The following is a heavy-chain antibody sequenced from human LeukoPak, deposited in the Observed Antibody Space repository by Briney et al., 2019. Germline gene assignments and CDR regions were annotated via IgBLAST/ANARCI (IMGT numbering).Heavy chain of an antibody. CDR2: ISGSGGST. D-gene: IGHD3-3*01. CDR1: GFTFSSYA. V-gene: IGHV3-23*01. J-gene: IGHJ4*02. Sequence: GGSLRLSCAASGFTFSSYAMSWVRQAPGKGLEWVSAISGSGGSTCYADSVKGRFTISRDNSKNTLYLQMNSLRAEDTAVYYCAKDLYYDFWSGYDYWGQGTLVTVSS. CDR3: AKDLYYDFWSGYDY.